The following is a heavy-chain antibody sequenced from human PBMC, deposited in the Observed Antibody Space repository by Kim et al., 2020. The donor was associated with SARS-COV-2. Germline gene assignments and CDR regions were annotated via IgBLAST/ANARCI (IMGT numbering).Heavy chain of an antibody. CDR2: IRSKAYGGTT. CDR3: TSLVVTAIAGNWFDP. V-gene: IGHV3-49*03. Sequence: GGSLRLSCTASGFTFGDYAMSWFRQAPGKGLEWVGFIRSKAYGGTTKYAASVKGRFTISRDDSKSIAYLQMNSLKTEDTAVYYCTSLVVTAIAGNWFDPWGQGTLVTVSS. CDR1: GFTFGDYA. J-gene: IGHJ5*02. D-gene: IGHD2-21*02.